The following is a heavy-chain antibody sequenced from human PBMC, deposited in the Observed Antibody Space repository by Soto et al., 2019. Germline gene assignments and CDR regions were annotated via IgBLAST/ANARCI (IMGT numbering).Heavy chain of an antibody. J-gene: IGHJ6*02. CDR2: IIPILGIA. CDR1: GGTFSSYT. CDR3: ARDSARPYYYDGMDV. Sequence: QVQLVQSGAEVKKPGSSVKVSCKASGGTFSSYTISWVRQAPGQGLEWMGRIIPILGIANYAQKFQGRVTITADKSTSTAYMELSSLRSEDTAVYYCARDSARPYYYDGMDVWGQGTTVTVSS. V-gene: IGHV1-69*08.